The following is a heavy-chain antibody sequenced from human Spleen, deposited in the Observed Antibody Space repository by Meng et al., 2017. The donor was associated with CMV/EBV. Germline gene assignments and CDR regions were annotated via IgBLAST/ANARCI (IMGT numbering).Heavy chain of an antibody. CDR1: GCTSSYYS. CDR3: ARAPSRGSYTLGPFDY. Sequence: GCTSSYYSNGWSRQAPGTGLEWVSYIRDSGTTIYYSDSVKRRFTISRDNAKNSLYLQMNSLRAADTAVYYCARAPSRGSYTLGPFDYWGQGTLVTVSS. D-gene: IGHD3-10*01. V-gene: IGHV3-11*01. CDR2: IRDSGTTI. J-gene: IGHJ4*02.